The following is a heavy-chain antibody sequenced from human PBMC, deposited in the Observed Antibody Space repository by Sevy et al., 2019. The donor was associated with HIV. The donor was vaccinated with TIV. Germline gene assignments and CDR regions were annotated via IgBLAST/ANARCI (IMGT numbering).Heavy chain of an antibody. CDR2: ISYSGNT. CDR3: ARVVGDILTDFWFDP. V-gene: IGHV4-30-4*01. Sequence: SETLSLTCTVSGGSISGADSHWSWIHQPPGKGLEWLGDISYSGNTFYNTSFSGRLSLSLDTSKNQISLKLRSVSAADTAVFYCARVVGDILTDFWFDPWGQGTLVTVSS. CDR1: GGSISGADSH. D-gene: IGHD3-9*01. J-gene: IGHJ5*02.